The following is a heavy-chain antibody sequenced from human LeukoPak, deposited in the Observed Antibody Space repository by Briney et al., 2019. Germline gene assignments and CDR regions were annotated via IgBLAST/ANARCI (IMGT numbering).Heavy chain of an antibody. J-gene: IGHJ4*02. D-gene: IGHD6-6*01. CDR1: GFTVSSNH. V-gene: IGHV3-66*01. Sequence: PGGSLRLSCAASGFTVSSNHMNWVRQAPGKGLEWVSIIYTGGTTHYAHSLKGRFTISRDDSQNTLDLQMNSLRAEDTAVYYCARDSSSHYFDYWGQGTLVTVSS. CDR3: ARDSSSHYFDY. CDR2: IYTGGTT.